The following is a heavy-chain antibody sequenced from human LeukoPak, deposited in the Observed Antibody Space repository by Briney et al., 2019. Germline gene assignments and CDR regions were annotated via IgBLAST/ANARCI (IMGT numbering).Heavy chain of an antibody. CDR1: GFTFSSYS. CDR3: SRGRGYSGNDTFDY. V-gene: IGHV3-21*01. D-gene: IGHD5-12*01. Sequence: GGSLRLSCAASGFTFSSYSMNWVRQAPGKGLEWVSSISSSSSYIYYADSVKGRFTISRDNAKNSLYLQMNSLRAEDTAVYYVSRGRGYSGNDTFDYGAQEPLVTVSS. J-gene: IGHJ4*02. CDR2: ISSSSSYI.